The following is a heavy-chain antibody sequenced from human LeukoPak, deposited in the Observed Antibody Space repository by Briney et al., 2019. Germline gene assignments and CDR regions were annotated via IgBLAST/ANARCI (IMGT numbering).Heavy chain of an antibody. V-gene: IGHV4-4*02. CDR2: IYHSGST. J-gene: IGHJ4*02. CDR1: GGSISSSNW. CDR3: AGRGGYCSGGSCDY. D-gene: IGHD2-15*01. Sequence: PSGTLSLTYAVSGGSISSSNWWSWVRQPPGKGLEWIGEIYHSGSTNYNPSLKSRVTISVDKSKNQFSLKLSSVTAADTAVYYCAGRGGYCSGGSCDYWGQGTLVTVSS.